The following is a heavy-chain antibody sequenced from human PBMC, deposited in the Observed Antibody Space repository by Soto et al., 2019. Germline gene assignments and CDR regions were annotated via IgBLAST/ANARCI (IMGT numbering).Heavy chain of an antibody. D-gene: IGHD3-9*01. V-gene: IGHV3-23*01. Sequence: QPGGSLRLSCAASGFTFSSYAMSWVRQAPGKGLEWVSAISGSGGSTYYADSVKGRFTISRDNSKNTLYLQMNSLRAEDTAVYYCARDLPTNPRPKDDILTGYYSSFVCWGQGTLVTVTS. CDR3: ARDLPTNPRPKDDILTGYYSSFVC. CDR2: ISGSGGST. CDR1: GFTFSSYA. J-gene: IGHJ4*02.